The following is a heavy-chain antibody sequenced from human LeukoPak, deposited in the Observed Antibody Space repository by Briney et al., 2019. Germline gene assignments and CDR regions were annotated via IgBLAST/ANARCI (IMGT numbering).Heavy chain of an antibody. CDR3: ARDSPSLRFPSEGDAFDI. J-gene: IGHJ3*02. CDR2: ISAYNGNT. Sequence: ASVKVSCKASGYTFTSYGISWARQAPGQGLEWMGWISAYNGNTNYAQKLQGRVTMTTDTSTSTAYMELRSLRSDDTAVYYCARDSPSLRFPSEGDAFDIWGQGTMVTVSS. D-gene: IGHD3-3*01. V-gene: IGHV1-18*01. CDR1: GYTFTSYG.